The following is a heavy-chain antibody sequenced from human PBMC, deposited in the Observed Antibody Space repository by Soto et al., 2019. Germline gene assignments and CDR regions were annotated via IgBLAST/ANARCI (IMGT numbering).Heavy chain of an antibody. CDR3: ARDRLGFLEWKSYYYGMDV. V-gene: IGHV4-30-4*08. Sequence: SETLSLTCTVSGGSISSGGYYWSWIRQHPGKGLEWIGNIYYTGSTYYNPSLKSRVTISVDTSKNQFSLKLSSVTAADTAVYYCARDRLGFLEWKSYYYGMDVWGQGTTVTVSS. D-gene: IGHD3-3*01. J-gene: IGHJ6*02. CDR1: GGSISSGGYY. CDR2: IYYTGST.